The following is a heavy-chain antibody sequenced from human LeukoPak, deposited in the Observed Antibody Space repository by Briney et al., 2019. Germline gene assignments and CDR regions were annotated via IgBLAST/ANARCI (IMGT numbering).Heavy chain of an antibody. CDR2: IYYSGST. CDR1: GGSFSSGSYY. J-gene: IGHJ4*02. V-gene: IGHV4-61*01. CDR3: ARVRNYDILTGYPSTLDY. D-gene: IGHD3-9*01. Sequence: SETLSLTCTVSGGSFSSGSYYWSWIRQPPGKGLEWIGYIYYSGSTNYNPSLKSRVTISVDTSKNQFSLKLSSVTAADTAVYYCARVRNYDILTGYPSTLDYWGQGTLVTVSS.